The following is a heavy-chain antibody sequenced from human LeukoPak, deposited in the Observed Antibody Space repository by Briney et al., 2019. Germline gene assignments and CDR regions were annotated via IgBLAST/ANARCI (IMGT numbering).Heavy chain of an antibody. V-gene: IGHV4-31*03. CDR1: GDSMTRGGYY. CDR3: ARAVEYSNYFDC. Sequence: SQTLSLTCTVSGDSMTRGGYYWSWVRQHPGKGLEWVGFIYHSGTTFYHPSLESRATISVDTSQNQFSLKLTSVTAADTAVYYCARAVEYSNYFDCWGQGSLVTVSS. J-gene: IGHJ4*02. D-gene: IGHD4-11*01. CDR2: IYHSGTT.